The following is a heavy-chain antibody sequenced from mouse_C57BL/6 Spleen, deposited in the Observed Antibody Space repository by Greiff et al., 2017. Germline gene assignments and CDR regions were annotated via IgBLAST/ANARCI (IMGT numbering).Heavy chain of an antibody. CDR2: ISSGGSYT. Sequence: DVKLVESGGDLVKPGGSLKLSCAASGFTFSSYGMSWVRQTPDKRLEWVATISSGGSYTYYQDSVKGRFTISRDNAKNTLYRQMSSLKSEDTAVCDGARREVYYGNYAWFAYWGQGTLVTVSA. CDR1: GFTFSSYG. J-gene: IGHJ3*01. V-gene: IGHV5-6*02. CDR3: ARREVYYGNYAWFAY. D-gene: IGHD2-1*01.